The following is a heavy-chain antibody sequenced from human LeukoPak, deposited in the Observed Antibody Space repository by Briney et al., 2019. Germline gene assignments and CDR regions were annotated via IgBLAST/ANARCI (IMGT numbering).Heavy chain of an antibody. CDR2: ISSSSTYI. CDR1: GFTFSNYR. J-gene: IGHJ5*02. Sequence: PGGSLRLSCAASGFTFSNYRMNWVRQAPGKGLEWVSSISSSSTYIYYADSVKGRFTISRDNAKNSLYLQMNSLRAEDTAMYYCARDRLGIFEDFNWFDPWGQGTLVTVSS. V-gene: IGHV3-21*01. CDR3: ARDRLGIFEDFNWFDP. D-gene: IGHD2-15*01.